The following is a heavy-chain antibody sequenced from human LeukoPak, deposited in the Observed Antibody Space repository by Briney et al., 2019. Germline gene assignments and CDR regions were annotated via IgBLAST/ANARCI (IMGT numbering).Heavy chain of an antibody. J-gene: IGHJ4*02. Sequence: PGGSLRLSCAASGFTFSGYPIHWVRQAPGKGLEWVAVISYDGSNKYYADSVKGRFSISRDNAKNSLYLQMNSLRAEDTAVYYCARGVPYASWSGPHYSDYWGQGTLVTVSS. V-gene: IGHV3-30-3*01. CDR1: GFTFSGYP. D-gene: IGHD3-3*01. CDR2: ISYDGSNK. CDR3: ARGVPYASWSGPHYSDY.